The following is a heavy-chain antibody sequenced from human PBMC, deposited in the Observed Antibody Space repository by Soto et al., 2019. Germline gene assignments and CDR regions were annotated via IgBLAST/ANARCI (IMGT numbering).Heavy chain of an antibody. V-gene: IGHV4-39*01. Sequence: SETLSLTCTVSGGSISSSSYYWGWIRQPPGKGLEWIGSIYYSGSTYYNPSLKSRVTISVDTSKNQFSLKLSSVTAADTAVYYCASRDGDFLFNWFDPWGQGTLVTVSS. D-gene: IGHD4-17*01. CDR2: IYYSGST. CDR1: GGSISSSSYY. J-gene: IGHJ5*02. CDR3: ASRDGDFLFNWFDP.